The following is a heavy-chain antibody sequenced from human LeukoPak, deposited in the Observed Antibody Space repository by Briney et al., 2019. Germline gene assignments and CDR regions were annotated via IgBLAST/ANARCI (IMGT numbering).Heavy chain of an antibody. D-gene: IGHD6-19*01. V-gene: IGHV4-39*01. J-gene: IGHJ4*02. CDR3: ARHAAAVAGPKFPLFDY. CDR1: GGSISSSSYY. CDR2: IYYSGST. Sequence: PSETLSLTCTVSGGSISSSSYYWGWIRQPPGKGLEWIGSIYYSGSTYYNPSLKSRVTISVDTSKNQFSLKLSSVTAADTAVYYCARHAAAVAGPKFPLFDYWGQGTLVTVSS.